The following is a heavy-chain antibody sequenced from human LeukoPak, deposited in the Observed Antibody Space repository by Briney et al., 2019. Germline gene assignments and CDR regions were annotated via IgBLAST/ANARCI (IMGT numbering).Heavy chain of an antibody. Sequence: GGSLRLSCSASGFSFSDSYMSWFRLSPEKGLEWIAYITSSGTTTEYADSVKGRFTISRVNAKNSLYLQMNSLRSEDTAVYYCARDPDYGDPYWGQGTLGTVSS. D-gene: IGHD4/OR15-4a*01. CDR2: ITSSGTTT. V-gene: IGHV3-11*01. CDR3: ARDPDYGDPY. CDR1: GFSFSDSY. J-gene: IGHJ4*02.